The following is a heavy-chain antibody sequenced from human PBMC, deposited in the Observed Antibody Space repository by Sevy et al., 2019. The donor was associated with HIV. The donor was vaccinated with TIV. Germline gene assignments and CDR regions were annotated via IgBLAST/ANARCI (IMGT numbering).Heavy chain of an antibody. CDR2: ISYDGINK. CDR1: GFIFSNYA. Sequence: GGSLRLSCAASGFIFSNYAMHWVRQAPGKGLEWVAVISYDGINKYYADSLKGRFTISRDNSKNTLYVQMNSLRAEDTAVYYCARDSNSGYYYYYAMDVWGQGTTVTVSS. J-gene: IGHJ6*02. V-gene: IGHV3-30-3*01. D-gene: IGHD1-26*01. CDR3: ARDSNSGYYYYYAMDV.